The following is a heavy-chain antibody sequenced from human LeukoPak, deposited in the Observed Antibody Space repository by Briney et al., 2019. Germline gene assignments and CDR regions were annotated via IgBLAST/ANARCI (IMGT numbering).Heavy chain of an antibody. CDR1: GGTFSSYA. J-gene: IGHJ4*02. Sequence: SVKVSCKASGGTFSSYAMSWVRQAPGQGLEWMGTIIPIFGTANYAQKFQGRVTITTDESTSTAYIELSSLRSEDTAVYYCARDPPDSYSSGWYYFDYWGQGTLVTVSS. D-gene: IGHD6-19*01. CDR3: ARDPPDSYSSGWYYFDY. CDR2: IIPIFGTA. V-gene: IGHV1-69*05.